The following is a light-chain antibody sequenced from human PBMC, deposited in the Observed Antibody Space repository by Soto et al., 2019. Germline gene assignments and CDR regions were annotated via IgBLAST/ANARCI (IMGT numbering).Light chain of an antibody. J-gene: IGLJ1*01. V-gene: IGLV2-14*01. Sequence: LTQPASVSGSPGQSITISCTGTSSDVGGYNYVSWYQQHPGKAPKLMIYEVSNRPSGVSNRFSGSKSGNTASLTISGLQAEDEADYYCSSYTSSSTTYVFGTGTKVTV. CDR1: SSDVGGYNY. CDR3: SSYTSSSTTYV. CDR2: EVS.